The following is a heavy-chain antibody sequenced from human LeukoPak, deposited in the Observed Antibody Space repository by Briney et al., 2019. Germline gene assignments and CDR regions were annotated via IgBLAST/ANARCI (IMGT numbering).Heavy chain of an antibody. Sequence: SETLSLTCTVSGGSISTSSYYCGWIRQPPGKGLEWIGGIFYSGSTYYNPSLKSRVIISVDTSKNQFSLKLSSVTAADTAVYYCARRDRYCSSTSCYGHRFDPWGQGTLVTVSS. CDR1: GGSISTSSYY. V-gene: IGHV4-39*01. CDR3: ARRDRYCSSTSCYGHRFDP. CDR2: IFYSGST. J-gene: IGHJ5*02. D-gene: IGHD2-2*01.